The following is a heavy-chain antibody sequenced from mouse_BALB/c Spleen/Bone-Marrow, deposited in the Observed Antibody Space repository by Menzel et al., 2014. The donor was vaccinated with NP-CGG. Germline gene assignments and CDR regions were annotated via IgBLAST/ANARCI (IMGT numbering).Heavy chain of an antibody. J-gene: IGHJ3*01. D-gene: IGHD2-4*01. CDR2: SSGGGSYT. CDR1: GFSFNSYG. V-gene: IGHV5-9-2*01. Sequence: EVQRVESGGGLVKSGGSLKPSCAASGFSFNSYGMSWVRQTPEKRLEWVATSSGGGSYTFYPDSVKGRFTISRDNAKNSLYLQLSSLRSEDTALYYCARHAYYDQTEVSFVYWGQGTLVTVSA. CDR3: ARHAYYDQTEVSFVY.